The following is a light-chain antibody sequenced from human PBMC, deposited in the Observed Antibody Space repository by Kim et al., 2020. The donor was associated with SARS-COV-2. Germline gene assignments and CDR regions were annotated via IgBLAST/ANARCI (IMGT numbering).Light chain of an antibody. CDR3: ATWDSSLSVGV. CDR2: DND. CDR1: RSNIGNNP. V-gene: IGLV1-51*01. Sequence: QSVLTQPPSVSAAPGQKVTISCSGSRSNIGNNPVSWYQQFPGTAPKLITYDNDKRPSGIPDRFYSSKSGTSATLGITGLRTGDEADYYCATWDSSLSVGVFGGGTKVTVL. J-gene: IGLJ3*02.